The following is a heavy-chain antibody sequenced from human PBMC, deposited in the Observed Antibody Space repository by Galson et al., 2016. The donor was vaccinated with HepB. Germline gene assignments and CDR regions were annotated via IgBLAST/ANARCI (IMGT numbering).Heavy chain of an antibody. D-gene: IGHD2-21*01. CDR2: IIPMYDSA. CDR1: GGTFTSFA. Sequence: SVKVSCKASGGTFTSFAFSWVRQAPGQGLEWMGGIIPMYDSANYAQKFQGRVTITAEGSTSTIYLEVSSLRSEDTAVYYCAREGNCGGRPCQFDYWGQGTLVTVSS. J-gene: IGHJ4*02. CDR3: AREGNCGGRPCQFDY. V-gene: IGHV1-69*13.